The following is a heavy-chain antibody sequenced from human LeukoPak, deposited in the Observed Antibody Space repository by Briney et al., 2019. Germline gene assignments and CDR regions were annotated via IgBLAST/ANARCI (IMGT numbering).Heavy chain of an antibody. D-gene: IGHD4-23*01. J-gene: IGHJ4*02. Sequence: GGSLRLSCAVSGLTFSGAWLTWVRQAPGKGLEWVGRIKSKTDGGAADYAAPVKGRFAISRDDSKDTLYLEMNSLKTEDTALYYCATDGPRWPYWGQGTLVTVSS. CDR1: GLTFSGAW. V-gene: IGHV3-15*01. CDR3: ATDGPRWPY. CDR2: IKSKTDGGAA.